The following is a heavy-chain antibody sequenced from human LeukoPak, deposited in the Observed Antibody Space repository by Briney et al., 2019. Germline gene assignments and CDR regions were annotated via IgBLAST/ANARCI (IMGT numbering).Heavy chain of an antibody. CDR2: INTNTGNP. V-gene: IGHV7-4-1*02. CDR3: ARDWGGYSGYDHYYYYGMDV. CDR1: GYTFTSYA. D-gene: IGHD5-12*01. J-gene: IGHJ6*02. Sequence: ASVKVSCKASGYTFTSYAMNWVRQAPGQGLEWMGWINTNTGNPTYAQGSTGRFVFSLDTSVSTAYLQISSLKAEDTAVYYCARDWGGYSGYDHYYYYGMDVWGQGTTVTVSS.